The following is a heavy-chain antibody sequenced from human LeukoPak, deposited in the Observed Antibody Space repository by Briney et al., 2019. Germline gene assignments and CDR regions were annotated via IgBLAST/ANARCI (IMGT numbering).Heavy chain of an antibody. V-gene: IGHV1-69*04. Sequence: ASVKVSCKASGGTFSSYAISWVRQAPGQGLEWMGRIIPILGIANYAQKFQGRVTITADKSTSTAYMELSSLRSEDTAVYYCARGNQLLPIDYWGQGILVTVSS. D-gene: IGHD2-2*01. CDR1: GGTFSSYA. CDR2: IIPILGIA. J-gene: IGHJ4*02. CDR3: ARGNQLLPIDY.